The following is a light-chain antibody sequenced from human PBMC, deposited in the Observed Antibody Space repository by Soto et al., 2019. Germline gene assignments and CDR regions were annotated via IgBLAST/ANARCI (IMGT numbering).Light chain of an antibody. Sequence: QSVLTQPPSVSGSPGQSVAISCTGTSSDVGRYNRVSWYQQPPGTAPKLMIYEVNTRPSGLPARFSGSKSGSTASLTISGLQAEHEGDYYCTSYTRSSTYVFATGTKVTVL. CDR3: TSYTRSSTYV. J-gene: IGLJ1*01. CDR2: EVN. CDR1: SSDVGRYNR. V-gene: IGLV2-18*02.